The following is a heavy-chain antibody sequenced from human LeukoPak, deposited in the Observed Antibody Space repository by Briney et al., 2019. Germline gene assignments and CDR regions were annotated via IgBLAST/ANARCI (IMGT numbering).Heavy chain of an antibody. V-gene: IGHV4-34*01. J-gene: IGHJ4*02. Sequence: PSETLSLTCAVYGGSFSGYYWSWIRQPPGKGLEWIGEINHSGSTNYNPSLKSRVTIPVDTSKNQFSLKLSSVTAADTAVYYCARSVPRGEVDYWGQGTLVTVSS. CDR1: GGSFSGYY. CDR2: INHSGST. CDR3: ARSVPRGEVDY.